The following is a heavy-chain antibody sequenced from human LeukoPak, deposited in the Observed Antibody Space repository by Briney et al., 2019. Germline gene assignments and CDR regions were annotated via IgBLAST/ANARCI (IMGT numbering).Heavy chain of an antibody. CDR2: INHSGST. V-gene: IGHV4-34*01. Sequence: SETLSLTCAVYGGSFSGYYWSWIRQPPGKGLEWSGEINHSGSTNYNPSLKSRVTISVDTSKNQFSLKLSSVTAADTAVYYCARSPRAYYYGSRAAFDIWGQGTMVTVSS. CDR3: ARSPRAYYYGSRAAFDI. J-gene: IGHJ3*02. CDR1: GGSFSGYY. D-gene: IGHD3-22*01.